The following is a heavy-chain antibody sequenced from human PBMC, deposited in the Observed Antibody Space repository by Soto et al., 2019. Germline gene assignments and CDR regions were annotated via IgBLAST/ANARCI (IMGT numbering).Heavy chain of an antibody. V-gene: IGHV3-9*01. CDR1: GFTFEGSV. Sequence: GGSLRLSCVVSGFTFEGSVMHWVRQVPGKGLEWVSGISWNSASMDYADSVKDRFSISRDNAENSLYLQMNILKIEDTAFYYCARSFSDSYYDLDFWGQGTLVTVSS. D-gene: IGHD1-26*01. CDR2: ISWNSASM. CDR3: ARSFSDSYYDLDF. J-gene: IGHJ4*02.